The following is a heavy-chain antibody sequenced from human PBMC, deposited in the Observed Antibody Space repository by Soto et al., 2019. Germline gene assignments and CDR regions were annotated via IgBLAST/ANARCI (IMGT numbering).Heavy chain of an antibody. CDR3: ARAPPYYYYGMDV. J-gene: IGHJ6*02. CDR2: IYHSGST. V-gene: IGHV4-4*02. CDR1: GGSISSSNW. Sequence: SETLSLTCAVSGGSISSSNWWSWVRQPPGKGLEWIGEIYHSGSTNYNPSLKSRVTISVDKSKNQFSLKLSSVTAADTAVYYCARAPPYYYYGMDVWGQGTTVTVS.